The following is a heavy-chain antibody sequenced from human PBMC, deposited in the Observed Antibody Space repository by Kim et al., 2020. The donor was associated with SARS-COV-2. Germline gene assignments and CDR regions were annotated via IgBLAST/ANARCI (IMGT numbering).Heavy chain of an antibody. CDR2: ISWNSGSI. D-gene: IGHD3-10*01. CDR1: GFTFDDYA. J-gene: IGHJ4*01. CDR3: AKVSPRGLWFGELDY. Sequence: GGSLRLSCAASGFTFDDYAMHWVRQAPGKGLEWVSGISWNSGSIGYADSVKGRFTISRDNAKNSLYLQMNSLRAEDTALYYCAKVSPRGLWFGELDYWG. V-gene: IGHV3-9*01.